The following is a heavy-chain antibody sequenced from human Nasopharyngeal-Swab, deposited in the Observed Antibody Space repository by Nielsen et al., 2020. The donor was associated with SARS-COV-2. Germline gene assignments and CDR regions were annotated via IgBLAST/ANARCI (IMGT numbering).Heavy chain of an antibody. CDR2: INHSGST. Sequence: SETLSLTCAVYGGSFSGYYWSWIRQPPGKGLEWIGEINHSGSTNYNPSLKSRVTMSVDTSKNQFSLKLSSVTAADTAVYYCARDASVTGTGGGFGYWGQGTLVTVSS. V-gene: IGHV4-34*01. D-gene: IGHD1-1*01. J-gene: IGHJ4*02. CDR1: GGSFSGYY. CDR3: ARDASVTGTGGGFGY.